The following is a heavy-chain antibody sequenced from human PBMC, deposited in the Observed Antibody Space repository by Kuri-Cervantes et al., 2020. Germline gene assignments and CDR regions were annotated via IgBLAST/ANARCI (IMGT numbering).Heavy chain of an antibody. CDR3: ARDPTIVLMVYAMGGWFDP. D-gene: IGHD2-8*01. Sequence: ASVKVSCKASGYTFTGYYMHWVRQAPGQGLEWMGWINPNSGGTNYEQKFQGRVTMTRDTSISTAYMELSRLRSDDTAVYYCARDPTIVLMVYAMGGWFDPWGQGTLVTVSS. CDR1: GYTFTGYY. CDR2: INPNSGGT. V-gene: IGHV1-2*02. J-gene: IGHJ5*02.